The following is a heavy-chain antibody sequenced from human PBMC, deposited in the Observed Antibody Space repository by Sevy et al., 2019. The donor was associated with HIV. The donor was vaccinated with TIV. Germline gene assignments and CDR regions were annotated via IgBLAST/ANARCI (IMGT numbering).Heavy chain of an antibody. CDR3: AKDGEGSSGLYRWFDY. Sequence: GGSLRLSCAASGFTFSSYAMSWARQAPGKGLEWVSAISGSGGSTYYADSVKGRFTISRDNSKNPLYLQMNSLRAEDTAVYYCAKDGEGSSGLYRWFDYWGQGTLVTVSS. V-gene: IGHV3-23*01. CDR1: GFTFSSYA. D-gene: IGHD6-19*01. CDR2: ISGSGGST. J-gene: IGHJ4*02.